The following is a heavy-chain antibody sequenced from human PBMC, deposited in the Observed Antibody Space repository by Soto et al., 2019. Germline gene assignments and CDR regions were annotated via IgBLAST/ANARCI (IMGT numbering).Heavy chain of an antibody. CDR2: ISYDGSNK. J-gene: IGHJ6*01. V-gene: IGHV3-30-3*01. D-gene: IGHD1-26*01. Sequence: WGSLRLPCAASVFIFSIYAMHWVRQAPGKGLEWVAVISYDGSNKYYADSVKGRFTISRDNSKNTLYLQMNSLRAEDTAVYYCARDRRRVGYGMDVWGQGTTGTVSS. CDR3: ARDRRRVGYGMDV. CDR1: VFIFSIYA.